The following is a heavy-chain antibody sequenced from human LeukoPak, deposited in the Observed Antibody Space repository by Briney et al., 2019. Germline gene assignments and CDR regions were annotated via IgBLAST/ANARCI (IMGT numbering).Heavy chain of an antibody. J-gene: IGHJ3*01. CDR2: INADGSTA. V-gene: IGHV3-74*01. D-gene: IGHD1-14*01. Sequence: GGSLRLSCAASGFTFGNSWVHWVRHAPGKGLVWVSLINADGSTATYADSVKGRFTISRDNARNTLSLQMNSLTLEDTAVYYCVVVVEPPDSDGFDVWGQGTMITVSS. CDR1: GFTFGNSW. CDR3: VVVVEPPDSDGFDV.